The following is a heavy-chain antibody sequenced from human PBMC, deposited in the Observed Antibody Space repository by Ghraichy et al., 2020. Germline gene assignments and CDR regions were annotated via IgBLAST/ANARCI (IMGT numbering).Heavy chain of an antibody. Sequence: LSLTCAASGFTFSSYSMNWVRQAPGKGLAWVSYISNSSSTIYYADSVKSRFTISRDNAKNSLYLQMNSLIDEDTAVYYCARGLVPWGGSGPSDYWGQGTLVTVSS. CDR1: GFTFSSYS. V-gene: IGHV3-48*02. J-gene: IGHJ4*02. CDR3: ARGLVPWGGSGPSDY. CDR2: ISNSSSTI. D-gene: IGHD3-10*01.